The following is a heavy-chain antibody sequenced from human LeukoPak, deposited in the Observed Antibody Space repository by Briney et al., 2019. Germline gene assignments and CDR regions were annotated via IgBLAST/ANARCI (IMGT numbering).Heavy chain of an antibody. CDR1: GFMFSHSA. CDR2: ISESGGAT. Sequence: GGSLRLSCAASGFMFSHSAMTWVRQTPGKGLEWDSGISESGGATYYAGSAKGRFTISRDNSKNTLYLQMNSLRGDDTAVYYCATVGVGWVAFEYWGQGALVTVSS. V-gene: IGHV3-23*01. J-gene: IGHJ4*02. CDR3: ATVGVGWVAFEY. D-gene: IGHD3-16*01.